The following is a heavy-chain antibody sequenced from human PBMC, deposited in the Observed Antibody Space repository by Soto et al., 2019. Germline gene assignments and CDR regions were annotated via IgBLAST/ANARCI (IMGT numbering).Heavy chain of an antibody. CDR2: INHSGST. Sequence: SETLSLTCAVYGGSFSGYYWSWIRQPPGKGLEWIGEINHSGSTNYNPSLKSRVTISVDTSKNQFSLKLSSVTAADTAVYYCARGGPITIFGWASDYYYGMDVWGQGTTVTVS. J-gene: IGHJ6*02. V-gene: IGHV4-34*01. CDR3: ARGGPITIFGWASDYYYGMDV. D-gene: IGHD3-3*01. CDR1: GGSFSGYY.